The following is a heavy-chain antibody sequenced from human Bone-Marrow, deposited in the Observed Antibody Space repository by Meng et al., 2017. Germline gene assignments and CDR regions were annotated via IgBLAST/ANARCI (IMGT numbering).Heavy chain of an antibody. D-gene: IGHD3-10*01. J-gene: IGHJ4*02. Sequence: AHVQGWGPGLLKPSGPLSPTCGVSGASVSSGYWWTWVRQPPGKGLEWIGEFHHSGTTNYNPSLRSRVTISVDTSKNQFSLRLTSVTAADTAVYYCARAGYYGSGSYYPYYYFDYWGQGTLVTVSS. CDR1: GASVSSGYW. CDR3: ARAGYYGSGSYYPYYYFDY. V-gene: IGHV4-4*02. CDR2: FHHSGTT.